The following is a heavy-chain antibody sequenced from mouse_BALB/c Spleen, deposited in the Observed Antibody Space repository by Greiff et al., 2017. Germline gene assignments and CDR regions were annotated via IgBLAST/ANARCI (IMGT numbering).Heavy chain of an antibody. J-gene: IGHJ3*01. V-gene: IGHV1-14*01. CDR1: GYTFTSYV. D-gene: IGHD2-3*01. Sequence: EVQLQQSGPELVKPGASVKMSCKASGYTFTSYVMHWVKQKPGQGLEWIGYINPYNDGTKYNEKFKGKATLTSDKSSSTAYMELSSLTSEDSAVYYCARGWLLGTAWFAYWGQGTLVTVSA. CDR3: ARGWLLGTAWFAY. CDR2: INPYNDGT.